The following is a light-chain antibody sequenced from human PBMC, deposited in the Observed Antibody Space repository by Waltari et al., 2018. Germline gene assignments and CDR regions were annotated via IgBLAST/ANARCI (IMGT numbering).Light chain of an antibody. V-gene: IGKV3-15*01. CDR2: DAS. CDR1: QSVSST. J-gene: IGKJ2*01. CDR3: QQYSNWYT. Sequence: EILMTQSPATLSVSPGERATHSCRASQSVSSTLAWYQQKPGQAPRLLIYDASTRATGIPASFSGSVSGTEFTLTISSLQSEDFAVYYCQQYSNWYTFGQGTKLESK.